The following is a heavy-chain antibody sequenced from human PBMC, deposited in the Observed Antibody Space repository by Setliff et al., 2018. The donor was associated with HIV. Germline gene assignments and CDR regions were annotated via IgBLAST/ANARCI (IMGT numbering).Heavy chain of an antibody. CDR3: ARSATNYNYYYYGMDV. J-gene: IGHJ6*02. V-gene: IGHV3-23*01. Sequence: GGSLRLSCAASGFTFSSYAMSWVRQAPGKGLEWVSAISGSGGSTYYADSVKGRFTISRDNSKKTLFLQMNSLRAEDTGVYYCARSATNYNYYYYGMDVWGQGTTVTVSS. CDR2: ISGSGGST. D-gene: IGHD4-4*01. CDR1: GFTFSSYA.